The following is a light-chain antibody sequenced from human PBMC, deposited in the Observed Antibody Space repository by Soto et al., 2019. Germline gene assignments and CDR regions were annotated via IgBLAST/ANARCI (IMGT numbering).Light chain of an antibody. J-gene: IGLJ1*01. CDR1: SSDVGGHNY. V-gene: IGLV2-14*01. CDR2: DVS. Sequence: QSALTQPASVSGSPGQSITISCTGTSSDVGGHNYVSWYQQHPGKAPKLMIYDVSNRPSGVSNRFSGSKSGNTASLTISGLQAEDEADYYCSSYTSSSTYYVFGTGTKLTVL. CDR3: SSYTSSSTYYV.